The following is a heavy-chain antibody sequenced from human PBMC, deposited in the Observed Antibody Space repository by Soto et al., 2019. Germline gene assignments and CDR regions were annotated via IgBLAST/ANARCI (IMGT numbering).Heavy chain of an antibody. J-gene: IGHJ4*02. D-gene: IGHD1-1*01. CDR2: MNPNTGNS. CDR1: GYTFTSYD. CDR3: ARRAETNGWNGFGADKYYFDF. Sequence: GAGVRVSCQASGYTFTSYDIYWLGQATRQAGEGVGGMNPNTGNSGYAHKSQGRVTITSDTSTSTAHMELSSLKSEDTAVYYCARRAETNGWNGFGADKYYFDFWGQGTLVTVSS. V-gene: IGHV1-8*01.